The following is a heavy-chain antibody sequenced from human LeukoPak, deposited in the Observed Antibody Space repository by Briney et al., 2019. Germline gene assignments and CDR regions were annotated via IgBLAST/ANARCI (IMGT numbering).Heavy chain of an antibody. Sequence: SETLSLTCAVYGGSFSGYYWSWIRQPAGKGLEWIGRIHTSGSTNYNPSLKSRVTMSVDTSKNQFSLKLSSVTAADTAVYYCARDRYYYDSSGYRVFDYWGQGTLVTVSS. V-gene: IGHV4-4*07. CDR2: IHTSGST. CDR1: GGSFSGYY. CDR3: ARDRYYYDSSGYRVFDY. J-gene: IGHJ4*02. D-gene: IGHD3-22*01.